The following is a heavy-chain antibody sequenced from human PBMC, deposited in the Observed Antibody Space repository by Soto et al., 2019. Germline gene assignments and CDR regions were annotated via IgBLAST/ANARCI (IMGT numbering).Heavy chain of an antibody. CDR2: MNPHTGET. CDR1: GYNFISSE. D-gene: IGHD6-6*01. Sequence: QVQLVQSGAEVKKPGASVKVSCKTSGYNFISSEISWVRQAPGQGLELMGWMNPHTGETDATRKFQGRLTIIKIPSTNTAYLELGSLTSGDTAVYYCAKKHSGSSLAYWGRDPWSPSPQ. CDR3: AKKHSGSSLAY. J-gene: IGHJ4*02. V-gene: IGHV1-8*02.